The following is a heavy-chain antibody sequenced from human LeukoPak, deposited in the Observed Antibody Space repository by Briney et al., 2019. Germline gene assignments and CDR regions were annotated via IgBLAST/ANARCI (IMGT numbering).Heavy chain of an antibody. Sequence: GGSLRLSCAASGFTLSSYAMSWVRQAPGRGLEWVSAISGSGGSTYYADSVKGRFTISRDNSKNTLYLQMNSLRAEDTAVYYCAKDLDPTLLWFGEQHFDYWGLGTLVTVSS. J-gene: IGHJ4*02. CDR1: GFTLSSYA. CDR2: ISGSGGST. CDR3: AKDLDPTLLWFGEQHFDY. V-gene: IGHV3-23*01. D-gene: IGHD3-10*01.